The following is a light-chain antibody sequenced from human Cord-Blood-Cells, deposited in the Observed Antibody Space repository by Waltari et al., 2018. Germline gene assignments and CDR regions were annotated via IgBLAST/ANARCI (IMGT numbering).Light chain of an antibody. V-gene: IGLV3-1*01. Sequence: SYELPQPPSVSVSPGQTASITCSGDKLVDKYACWYQQKPGQSPVLVIYQDSKRRSGIPERFSGSNSGNTATLTISGTQAMDEADYYCQAWDSSTVVFGGGTKLTVL. CDR1: KLVDKY. CDR2: QDS. CDR3: QAWDSSTVV. J-gene: IGLJ2*01.